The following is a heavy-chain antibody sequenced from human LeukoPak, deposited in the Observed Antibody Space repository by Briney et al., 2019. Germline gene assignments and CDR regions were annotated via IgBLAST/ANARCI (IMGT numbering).Heavy chain of an antibody. Sequence: SXTXXXXGGSXXXYYWSWIRQPSGKGLEWIGYIYYSGSTNYNPSLKSRVTISVDTSKNQFSLKLSSVTAADTAVYYCATWVGARFDYWGQGTLVTVSS. CDR2: IYYSGST. J-gene: IGHJ4*02. CDR1: GGSXXXYY. V-gene: IGHV4-59*01. CDR3: ATWVGARFDY. D-gene: IGHD1-26*01.